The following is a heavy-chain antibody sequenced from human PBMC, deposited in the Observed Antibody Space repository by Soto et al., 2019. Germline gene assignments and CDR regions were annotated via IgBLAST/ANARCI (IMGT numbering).Heavy chain of an antibody. Sequence: PGGSLRLPCAASGFTFSSYGMHWVRQAPGKGLEWVAVISYDGSNKYYADSVKGRFTISRDNSKNTLYLQMNSLRAEDTAVYYCAKGLPNYYYYGMDVWGQGTTVTVSS. J-gene: IGHJ6*02. CDR3: AKGLPNYYYYGMDV. CDR1: GFTFSSYG. D-gene: IGHD4-17*01. CDR2: ISYDGSNK. V-gene: IGHV3-30*18.